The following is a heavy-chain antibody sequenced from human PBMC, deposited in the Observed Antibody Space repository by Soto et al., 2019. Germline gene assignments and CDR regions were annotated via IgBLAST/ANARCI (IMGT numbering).Heavy chain of an antibody. V-gene: IGHV3-23*01. D-gene: IGHD3-9*01. CDR2: MSGIGGST. J-gene: IGHJ4*02. Sequence: PGGSLRLSCAASGFTFSSYAMSWVRQAPGKGLEWVSCMSGIGGSTYYADSVKGRFIISRDNSKNTLYLQMNSLRAEDTAIYYCAKGRTISHDYWGQGALVTVSS. CDR1: GFTFSSYA. CDR3: AKGRTISHDY.